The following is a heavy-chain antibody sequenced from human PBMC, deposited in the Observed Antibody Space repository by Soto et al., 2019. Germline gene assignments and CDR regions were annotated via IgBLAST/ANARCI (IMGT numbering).Heavy chain of an antibody. CDR2: IYYSGTT. CDR3: ARDHRSSNWFDP. V-gene: IGHV4-59*12. J-gene: IGHJ5*02. Sequence: PSETLSLTCTVSGGSISSYYWSWIRQPPGKGLEWIGYIYYSGTTYYNPSLKSRATISVDTSKNQFSLRLSSVTAADTAVYYCARDHRSSNWFDPWGQGTLVTVS. CDR1: GGSISSYY.